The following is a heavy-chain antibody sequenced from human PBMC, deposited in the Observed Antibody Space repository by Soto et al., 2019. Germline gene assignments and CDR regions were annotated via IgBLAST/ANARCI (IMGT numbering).Heavy chain of an antibody. CDR3: ARDLWGYCGTDCYPLDV. V-gene: IGHV4-30-2*01. CDR1: GGSISSGGYS. D-gene: IGHD2-21*02. CDR2: MYHSGST. J-gene: IGHJ6*02. Sequence: PSETLSLTCAVSGGSISSGGYSWSWIRQPPGKGLEWIGYMYHSGSTYYNPSLKSRVTISVDTSKNQFSLKLSSVTAADTAVYYCARDLWGYCGTDCYPLDVWGQGTTVTVSS.